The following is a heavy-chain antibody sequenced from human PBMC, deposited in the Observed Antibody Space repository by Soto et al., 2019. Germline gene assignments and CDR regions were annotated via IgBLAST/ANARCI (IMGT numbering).Heavy chain of an antibody. CDR2: ISWNSGSI. J-gene: IGHJ6*02. Sequence: DVQLVESGGGLVQPGRSLRLSCAASGFTFDDYAMHWVRQAPGKGLEWVSGISWNSGSIGYADSVKGRFTISRDNAKNTLYLQMNSLRAEDTALYYCAKGGSTRLLYGIDVWGQGTTVTVSS. V-gene: IGHV3-9*01. D-gene: IGHD2-2*01. CDR1: GFTFDDYA. CDR3: AKGGSTRLLYGIDV.